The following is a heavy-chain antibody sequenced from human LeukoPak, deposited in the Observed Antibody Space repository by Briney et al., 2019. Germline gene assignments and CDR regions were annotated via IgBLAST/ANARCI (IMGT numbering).Heavy chain of an antibody. Sequence: GGSLRLSCAASGFTFSSYWMSWVRQAPGKGLERVANIKQDGSEKYYVDSVKGRFTISRDNAKNSLYLQMNSLRAEDTAVYYCAREQEYNWNYVYAFDIWGQGTMVTVSS. CDR2: IKQDGSEK. D-gene: IGHD1-7*01. CDR3: AREQEYNWNYVYAFDI. J-gene: IGHJ3*02. V-gene: IGHV3-7*01. CDR1: GFTFSSYW.